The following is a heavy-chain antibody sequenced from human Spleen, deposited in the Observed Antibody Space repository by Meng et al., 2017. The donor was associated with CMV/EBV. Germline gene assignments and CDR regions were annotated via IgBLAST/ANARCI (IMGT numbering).Heavy chain of an antibody. J-gene: IGHJ5*01. V-gene: IGHV3-48*03. CDR3: AKDDYNSSPRRFDS. CDR1: GFTFSSYQ. D-gene: IGHD4/OR15-4a*01. CDR2: ISSGGSII. Sequence: GESLKISCAASGFTFSSYQMNWVRQAPEKGLEWVSYISSGGSIIYYADSVKGRFTISRDNAKNSLYLQMNSLRAEDTAVYYCAKDDYNSSPRRFDSWGQGTPVTVSS.